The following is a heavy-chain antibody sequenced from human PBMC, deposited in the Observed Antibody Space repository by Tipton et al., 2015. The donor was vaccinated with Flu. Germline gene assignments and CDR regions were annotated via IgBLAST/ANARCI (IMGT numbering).Heavy chain of an antibody. Sequence: TLSLTCAVSGYSISSGYYWGWIRQPPGKGLEWIGSINHSRSTYYNPSLKSRVTLSLDTSKNQFPLKLSSVTAADTAVYYCARSTTVVTQRGYFQHWGQGSLVTVSS. CDR2: INHSRST. CDR1: GYSISSGYY. D-gene: IGHD4-23*01. J-gene: IGHJ1*01. V-gene: IGHV4-38-2*01. CDR3: ARSTTVVTQRGYFQH.